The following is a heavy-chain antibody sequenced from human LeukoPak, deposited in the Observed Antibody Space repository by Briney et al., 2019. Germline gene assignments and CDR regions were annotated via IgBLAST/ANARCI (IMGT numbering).Heavy chain of an antibody. V-gene: IGHV4-61*09. CDR1: GGSINSGTLS. CDR3: ARDHTSDRTFDY. Sequence: PSETLSLACTVSGGSINSGTLSWSWIRQPAGKGLEWIGHIYSSGSTNYNPSLKSRVTMSLDMSKNQFSLNLRSVTAADTAVYYCARDHTSDRTFDYWGQGTLVTVSS. J-gene: IGHJ4*02. CDR2: IYSSGST. D-gene: IGHD3-22*01.